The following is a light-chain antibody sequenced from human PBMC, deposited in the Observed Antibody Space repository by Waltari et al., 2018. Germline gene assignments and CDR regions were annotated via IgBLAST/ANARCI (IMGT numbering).Light chain of an antibody. CDR3: QQTNSFPLT. J-gene: IGKJ4*01. CDR2: PAS. CDR1: QGINTY. Sequence: DIQLTQSPSFLSASVGDTVTNTCRASQGINTYLAWYQQEPGKAPKLLIYPASTLQSGVPSRFSGSGSGAEFTLTISSLQPEDFATYYCQQTNSFPLTFGGGTKVEIK. V-gene: IGKV1-9*01.